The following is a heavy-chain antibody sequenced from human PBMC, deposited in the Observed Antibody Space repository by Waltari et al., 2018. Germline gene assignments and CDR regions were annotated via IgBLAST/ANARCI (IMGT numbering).Heavy chain of an antibody. V-gene: IGHV1-2*06. CDR1: GYTFTGYY. CDR2: INPNSGGT. J-gene: IGHJ3*02. D-gene: IGHD6-13*01. CDR3: ARDLGNLVSKDAFDI. Sequence: QVQLVQSGAEVKKPGASVKVSCKASGYTFTGYYMHWVRQAPGQGLEWMGRINPNSGGTNYAQKFQGRVTMTRDTSISTAYMELSRLRSDDTAVYYCARDLGNLVSKDAFDIWGQGTMVTVSS.